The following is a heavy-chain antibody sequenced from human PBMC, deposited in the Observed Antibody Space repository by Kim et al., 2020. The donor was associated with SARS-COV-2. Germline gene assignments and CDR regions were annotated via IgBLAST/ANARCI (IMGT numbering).Heavy chain of an antibody. J-gene: IGHJ5*02. CDR3: ARGVAFNYYDSSGYDMSNKWCDP. Sequence: GGSLRLSCAASGFTFSSYAMHWVRQAPGKGLEWVAVISYDGSNKYYADSVKGRFTISRDNSKNTLYLQMNSLRVEDTAVYYCARGVAFNYYDSSGYDMSNKWCDPWGQGTLVTVSS. CDR1: GFTFSSYA. CDR2: ISYDGSNK. V-gene: IGHV3-30*04. D-gene: IGHD3-22*01.